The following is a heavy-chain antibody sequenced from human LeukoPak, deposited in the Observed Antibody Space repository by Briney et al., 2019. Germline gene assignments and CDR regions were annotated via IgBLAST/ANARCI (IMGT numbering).Heavy chain of an antibody. V-gene: IGHV3-21*01. J-gene: IGHJ4*02. CDR3: ARDLGVVTAYYFDY. CDR1: GFTFSSYS. CDR2: ISSSSSYI. D-gene: IGHD3-3*01. Sequence: GSLRLSCAASGFTFSSYSMNWVRQAPGKGLEWVSSISSSSSYIYYADSVKGRFTISRDNAKNSLYLQMNSLRAEDTAVYYCARDLGVVTAYYFDYWGQGTLVTVSS.